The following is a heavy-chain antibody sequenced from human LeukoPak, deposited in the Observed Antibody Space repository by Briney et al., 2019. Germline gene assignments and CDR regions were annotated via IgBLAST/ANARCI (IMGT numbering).Heavy chain of an antibody. Sequence: GGSLRLSCAASGFTVSSNYMSWVRQAPGKGLEGVSVIYSGGSTYYADSVKGRFTISRDNSKNTLYLQMNSLRAEDTAVYYCARGPTYYYDSSGYPDYWGQGTLVTVSS. D-gene: IGHD3-22*01. V-gene: IGHV3-53*01. CDR1: GFTVSSNY. CDR3: ARGPTYYYDSSGYPDY. CDR2: IYSGGST. J-gene: IGHJ4*02.